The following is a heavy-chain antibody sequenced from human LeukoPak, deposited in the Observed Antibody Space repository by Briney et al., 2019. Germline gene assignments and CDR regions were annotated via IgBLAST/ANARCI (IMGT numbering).Heavy chain of an antibody. J-gene: IGHJ4*02. D-gene: IGHD5-24*01. CDR3: AKRHGYNPGRSPLDY. V-gene: IGHV3-23*01. CDR2: ISGSGGST. CDR1: GFTFSSYS. Sequence: TGGSLRLSCAASGFTFSSYSMNWVRQAPGKGLEWVSAISGSGGSTYYADSVKGRFTISRDNSKNTLYLQMNSLRVEDTAVYYCAKRHGYNPGRSPLDYWGQGTLVTVSS.